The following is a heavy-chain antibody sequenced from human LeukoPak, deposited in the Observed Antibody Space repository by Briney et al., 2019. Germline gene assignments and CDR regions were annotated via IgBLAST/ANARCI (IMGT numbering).Heavy chain of an antibody. CDR2: ISSTGSTI. V-gene: IGHV3-11*04. CDR3: ASKTGMATIGGVY. CDR1: GFTFSDYY. J-gene: IGHJ4*02. Sequence: GGSLRLSCAASGFTFSDYYMTWIRQAPGKGLEWISYISSTGSTIYYADSVKGRFTISRDNAKNSLYLQMNSLRAEDTAVYYCASKTGMATIGGVYWGQGTLVTVSS. D-gene: IGHD5-24*01.